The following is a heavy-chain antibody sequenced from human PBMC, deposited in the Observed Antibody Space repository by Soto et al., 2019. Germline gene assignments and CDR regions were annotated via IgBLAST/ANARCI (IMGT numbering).Heavy chain of an antibody. Sequence: PGESLKISCKGSGYSFTSYWIGWVRQMPGKGLEWMGIIYPGDSDTRYSPSFQGQVTISADKSISTAYLQWSSLKASDTAMYYCATQVVPAAIYPSDAFDIWGQGTMVTVSS. CDR1: GYSFTSYW. CDR3: ATQVVPAAIYPSDAFDI. V-gene: IGHV5-51*01. J-gene: IGHJ3*02. D-gene: IGHD2-2*01. CDR2: IYPGDSDT.